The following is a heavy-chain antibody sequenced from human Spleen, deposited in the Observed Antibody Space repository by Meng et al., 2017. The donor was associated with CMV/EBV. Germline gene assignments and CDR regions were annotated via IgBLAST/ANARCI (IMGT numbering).Heavy chain of an antibody. D-gene: IGHD2-2*01. J-gene: IGHJ5*02. CDR1: DRVSSNSAA. CDR3: ARQEGYQLLEFDP. V-gene: IGHV6-1*01. CDR2: TYYRSKWYN. Sequence: DRVSSNSAAWNWIRQSPSRGLEWLGRTYYRSKWYNDYAVSVKSRITINPDTSKNQFSLQLNSVTPEDTAVYYCARQEGYQLLEFDPWGQGTLVTVSS.